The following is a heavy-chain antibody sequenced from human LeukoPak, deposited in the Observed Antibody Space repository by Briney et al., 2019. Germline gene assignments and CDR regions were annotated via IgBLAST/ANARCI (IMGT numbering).Heavy chain of an antibody. CDR1: GGSISSGDYY. CDR3: ARVVYCSGGSCYNFDY. V-gene: IGHV4-30-4*01. Sequence: PSETLSLTCTVSGGSISSGDYYWRWIRQPPGKGLEWIGYIYYSGSTYYNPSLKSRVTISVDTSKNQFSLKLSSVTAADTAVYYCARVVYCSGGSCYNFDYWGQGTLVTVSS. J-gene: IGHJ4*02. CDR2: IYYSGST. D-gene: IGHD2-15*01.